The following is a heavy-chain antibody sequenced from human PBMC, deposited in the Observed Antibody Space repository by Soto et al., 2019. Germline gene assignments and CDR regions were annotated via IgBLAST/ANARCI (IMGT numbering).Heavy chain of an antibody. V-gene: IGHV1-58*01. Sequence: QMQLVQSGPEVKKPGTSVKVSCKASGFTFTSSAVQWVRQARGQRLEWIGWIVVGSGNTNYAQKFQERVTITRDMSTSTAYMELSSLRSEDTAVYYCAASLYRSGWYFCDYWGQGTLVTVSS. CDR1: GFTFTSSA. J-gene: IGHJ4*02. CDR3: AASLYRSGWYFCDY. CDR2: IVVGSGNT. D-gene: IGHD6-19*01.